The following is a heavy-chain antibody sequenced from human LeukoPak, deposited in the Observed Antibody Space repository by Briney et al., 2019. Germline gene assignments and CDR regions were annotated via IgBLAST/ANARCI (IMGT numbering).Heavy chain of an antibody. CDR2: ISSSGSTV. V-gene: IGHV3-11*01. D-gene: IGHD4/OR15-4a*01. CDR3: AKDFSPIGAATDAFDI. CDR1: GFTFNDYY. Sequence: PGGSLRLSCAASGFTFNDYYMSWIRQAPGKGLEWVSYISSSGSTVYYADSVKGRFTISRDNAKNTLYLQMNSLRAEDTAVYYCAKDFSPIGAATDAFDIWGQGTMVTVSS. J-gene: IGHJ3*02.